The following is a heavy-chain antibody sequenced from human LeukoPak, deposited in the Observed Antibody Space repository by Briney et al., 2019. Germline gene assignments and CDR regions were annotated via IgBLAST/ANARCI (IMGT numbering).Heavy chain of an antibody. V-gene: IGHV7-4-1*02. J-gene: IGHJ5*02. D-gene: IGHD3-10*01. CDR2: INTNTGNP. CDR1: GYTFTSYA. CDR3: ARDRRTMVRGVIIRGNWFDP. Sequence: ASMKVSCKASGYTFTSYAMNWVRQAPGQGLEWMGWINTNTGNPTYAQGFTGRFVFSLDTSVSTAYLQISSLKAEDTAVYYCARDRRTMVRGVIIRGNWFDPWGQGTLVTVSS.